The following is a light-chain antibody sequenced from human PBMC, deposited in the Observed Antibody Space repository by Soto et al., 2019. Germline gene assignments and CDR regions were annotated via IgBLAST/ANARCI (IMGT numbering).Light chain of an antibody. CDR2: GAS. V-gene: IGKV3D-15*01. J-gene: IGKJ4*01. Sequence: ELVLTQSPGTLSLSPGERGTLSCRASESVTNYLAWYQQKPGQAPRLLIFGASYRATGIPARFSGSGSGTEFNLTISSLQSEDFAVYFCQQYDDWLRLTFGGGTKVDIK. CDR3: QQYDDWLRLT. CDR1: ESVTNY.